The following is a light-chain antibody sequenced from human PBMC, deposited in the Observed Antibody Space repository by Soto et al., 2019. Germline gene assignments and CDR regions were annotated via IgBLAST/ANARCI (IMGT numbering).Light chain of an antibody. CDR2: GAS. CDR3: RQYNKWPLT. CDR1: QSVSID. V-gene: IGKV3-15*01. J-gene: IGKJ1*01. Sequence: EILITQSPATLSVSPGERATLSCRASQSVSIDLAWYQQTPGQAPRLLFYGASTRDTGIPVRFSGSASGTEFTLTISRLQSEDFKVYYCRQYNKWPLTFGQGTKVDIK.